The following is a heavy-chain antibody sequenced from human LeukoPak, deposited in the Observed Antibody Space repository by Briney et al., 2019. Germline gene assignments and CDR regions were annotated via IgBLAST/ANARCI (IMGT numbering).Heavy chain of an antibody. J-gene: IGHJ4*02. CDR3: ANSGGSSWLPHY. CDR1: GFTFSHYA. CDR2: ISGSGGSI. V-gene: IGHV3-23*01. D-gene: IGHD6-13*01. Sequence: PGGSLRLSCAASGFTFSHYAMTWVRQPPGKGLEWLSAISGSGGSIYYAESVKGRFTISRDNSKNTLYLQMNSLRAEDTAAYYCANSGGSSWLPHYWGQGTLVTVSS.